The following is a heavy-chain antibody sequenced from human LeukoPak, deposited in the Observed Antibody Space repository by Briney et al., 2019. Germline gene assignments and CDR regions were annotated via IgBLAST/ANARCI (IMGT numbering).Heavy chain of an antibody. J-gene: IGHJ4*02. CDR1: GFTFSSNY. D-gene: IGHD6-19*01. CDR3: AKTLSSGWSGKYYFDY. Sequence: GGSLRLSCAASGFTFSSNYMSWVRQAPGKWLEWVSIVYSGGSTYYADSVKGRFTIYRDNSKSRLSLQMNSLRAEDTAVYYCAKTLSSGWSGKYYFDYWGQGTLVSVSS. V-gene: IGHV3-53*01. CDR2: VYSGGST.